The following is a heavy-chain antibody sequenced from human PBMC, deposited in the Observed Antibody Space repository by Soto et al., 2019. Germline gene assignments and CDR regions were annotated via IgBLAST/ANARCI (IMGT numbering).Heavy chain of an antibody. Sequence: EVQLVESGGGLVQPGGSLRLSCAASGFTFSNAWMSWVRQAPGKGLEWVGRIKSKTDGGTTDYAAPVKGRFTISRDDSKNTLYLQMNSLKTEDTAVYYCTTDDYDFWSGYGYWGQGTLVTVSS. CDR2: IKSKTDGGTT. D-gene: IGHD3-3*01. J-gene: IGHJ4*02. V-gene: IGHV3-15*01. CDR3: TTDDYDFWSGYGY. CDR1: GFTFSNAW.